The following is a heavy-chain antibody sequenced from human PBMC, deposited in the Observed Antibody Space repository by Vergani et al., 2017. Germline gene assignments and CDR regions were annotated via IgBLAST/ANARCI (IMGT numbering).Heavy chain of an antibody. CDR1: GDSINAHY. Sequence: QVQLHESGPGLVKPSETLSLTCTVSGDSINAHYWSWIRQPPGKGLEWIGYISHSGSTNYNPSLNSRVTISVDASKNQFSLRLTSVTPADTAVYYCARRGDGHSQWLDSWGQGTLVTVSS. CDR3: ARRGDGHSQWLDS. V-gene: IGHV4-59*11. D-gene: IGHD6-19*01. CDR2: ISHSGST. J-gene: IGHJ4*02.